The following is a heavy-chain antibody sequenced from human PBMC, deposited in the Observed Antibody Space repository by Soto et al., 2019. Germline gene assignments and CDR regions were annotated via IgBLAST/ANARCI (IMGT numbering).Heavy chain of an antibody. Sequence: QVQLVQSGAEVKKPGASVKVSCKASGYTFTSYDINWVRQATGQGLEWMGWMNPNSGNTGYAQKFQGRVTMTRNTSKSTAYVELSSLRSGGTGVYYWAREKSGYYDKWGEGTLVTVSS. D-gene: IGHD3-3*01. CDR3: AREKSGYYDK. J-gene: IGHJ4*02. CDR1: GYTFTSYD. V-gene: IGHV1-8*01. CDR2: MNPNSGNT.